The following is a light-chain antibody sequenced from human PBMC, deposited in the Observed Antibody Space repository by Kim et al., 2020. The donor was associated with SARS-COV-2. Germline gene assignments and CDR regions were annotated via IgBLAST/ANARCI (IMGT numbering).Light chain of an antibody. J-gene: IGLJ2*01. CDR2: RDS. CDR3: QVWDSSTVV. V-gene: IGLV3-9*01. CDR1: NIGIKN. Sequence: VALGQTARITCEGNNIGIKNVHWYQHKPGQAPVLVIYRDSNRPSGIPERFSGSNSGNTATLTVSRAQAGDEADYYCQVWDSSTVVFGGGTQLTVL.